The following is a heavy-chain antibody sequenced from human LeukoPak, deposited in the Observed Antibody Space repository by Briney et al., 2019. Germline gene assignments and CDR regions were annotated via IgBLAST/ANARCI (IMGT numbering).Heavy chain of an antibody. J-gene: IGHJ4*02. D-gene: IGHD5-24*01. CDR1: GFTFSSYG. CDR2: ISYDGSNK. CDR3: ARDSLKDGYNYDYFDY. V-gene: IGHV3-30*03. Sequence: SGGSLRLSCAASGFTFSSYGMHWVRQAPGKGLEWVAVISYDGSNKYYADSVKGRFTISRDNSKNTLYLQMNSLRAEDTAVYYCARDSLKDGYNYDYFDYWGQGTLVTVSS.